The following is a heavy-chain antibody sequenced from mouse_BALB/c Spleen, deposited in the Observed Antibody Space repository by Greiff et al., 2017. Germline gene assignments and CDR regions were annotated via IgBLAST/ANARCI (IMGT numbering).Heavy chain of an antibody. Sequence: EVMLVESGGDLVKPGGSLKLSCAASGFTFSSFGMSWVRQTPDKRLEWVATISSGGSYTYYPDSVKGRFTISRDNAKNTLYLQMSSLKSEDTAMYYCTRLALAAIDYWGQGTTLTVSS. CDR1: GFTFSSFG. D-gene: IGHD3-1*01. CDR2: ISSGGSYT. J-gene: IGHJ2*01. V-gene: IGHV5-6*01. CDR3: TRLALAAIDY.